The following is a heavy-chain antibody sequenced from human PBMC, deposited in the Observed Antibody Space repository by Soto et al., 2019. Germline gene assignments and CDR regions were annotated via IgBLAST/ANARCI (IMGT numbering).Heavy chain of an antibody. D-gene: IGHD6-13*01. J-gene: IGHJ3*02. Sequence: GAAVKRSGEGSVESVSSYWRGWVRQMPGKGLEWMGIIYPGDSDTRYSPSFQGQVTISADKSISTAYLQWSSLKASDTAMYYCARPPAALDAFDIWGQGTMVTVS. CDR1: VESVSSYW. CDR2: IYPGDSDT. CDR3: ARPPAALDAFDI. V-gene: IGHV5-51*01.